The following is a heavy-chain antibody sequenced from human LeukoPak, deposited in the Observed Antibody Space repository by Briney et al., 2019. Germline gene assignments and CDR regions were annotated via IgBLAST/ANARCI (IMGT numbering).Heavy chain of an antibody. D-gene: IGHD3-10*01. Sequence: GGSLRLSCAASGFTFSNYWMHWVRQAPGKGLVWVSRINSDGINTSYADSVKGLFTISRDNSKNTLYLQMNSLRPEDTAVYYCAKDAHPYGSGSYPFDYWGQGTLVTVSS. V-gene: IGHV3-74*01. J-gene: IGHJ4*02. CDR3: AKDAHPYGSGSYPFDY. CDR1: GFTFSNYW. CDR2: INSDGINT.